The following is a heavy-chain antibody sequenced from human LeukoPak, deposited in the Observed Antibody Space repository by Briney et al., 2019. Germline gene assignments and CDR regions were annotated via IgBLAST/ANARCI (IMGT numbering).Heavy chain of an antibody. Sequence: GGFLRLTCTPSGFTFTGFCLTWFRQTPGKGLEWVASMSSSKSYIYYADSVKGRFTISRDNSKNTLYLQMGSLRAEDMAVYYCARDLMAGDQSLYYFDYWGQGTLVTVSS. CDR2: MSSSKSYI. J-gene: IGHJ4*02. CDR1: GFTFTGFC. CDR3: ARDLMAGDQSLYYFDY. D-gene: IGHD2-8*01. V-gene: IGHV3-21*01.